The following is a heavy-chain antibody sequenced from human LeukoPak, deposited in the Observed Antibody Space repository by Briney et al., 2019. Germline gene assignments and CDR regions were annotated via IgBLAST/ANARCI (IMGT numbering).Heavy chain of an antibody. Sequence: SQTLSLTCTVSGGSITSGSYYWSWVRQPAGKGLEWIGRIYFSGSTAYNPSLESRVTMSVDTSKNQISLRLDSATAADTAVYYCVREHPDKTYYYYMDVWGNGTTVTVSS. V-gene: IGHV4-61*02. J-gene: IGHJ6*03. CDR3: VREHPDKTYYYYMDV. CDR2: IYFSGST. CDR1: GGSITSGSYY.